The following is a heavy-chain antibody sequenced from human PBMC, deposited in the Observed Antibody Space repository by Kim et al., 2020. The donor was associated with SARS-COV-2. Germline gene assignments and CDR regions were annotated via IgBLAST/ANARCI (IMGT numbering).Heavy chain of an antibody. CDR1: GGSISSSSYY. CDR2: IYYSGST. D-gene: IGHD3-22*01. Sequence: SETLSLTCTVSGGSISSSSYYWGWIRQPPGKGLEWIGSIYYSGSTYYNPSLKSRVTISVDTSKNQFSLKLSSVTAADTAVYYCARKVDSSGYYDDYWGQG. J-gene: IGHJ4*02. CDR3: ARKVDSSGYYDDY. V-gene: IGHV4-39*07.